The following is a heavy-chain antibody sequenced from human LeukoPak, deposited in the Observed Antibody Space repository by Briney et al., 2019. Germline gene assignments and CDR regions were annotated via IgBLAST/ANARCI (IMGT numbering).Heavy chain of an antibody. V-gene: IGHV3-30*04. D-gene: IGHD6-25*01. J-gene: IGHJ3*02. CDR3: ARDQADDAFDI. CDR1: GFTFSSYA. Sequence: GGSLRLSCAAPGFTFSSYAVHWVRQAPGKGLEWVAVISYDGSNKYYADSVKGRFTISRDNSKNTLYLQMNSLRAEDTAVYYCARDQADDAFDIWGQGTMVTVSS. CDR2: ISYDGSNK.